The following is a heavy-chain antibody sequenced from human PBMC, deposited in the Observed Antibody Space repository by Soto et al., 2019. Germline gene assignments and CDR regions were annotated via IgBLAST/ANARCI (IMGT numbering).Heavy chain of an antibody. CDR3: ARDKRDSSGYSKIYGMDV. Sequence: ASVKVSCKASGYTFTSYGISWVRQAPGQGLEWMGWISAYNGNTNYAQKLQGRVTMTTDTSTSTAYMELRSLRSDDTAVHYCARDKRDSSGYSKIYGMDVWGQGTTVTVSS. D-gene: IGHD3-22*01. J-gene: IGHJ6*02. CDR2: ISAYNGNT. V-gene: IGHV1-18*01. CDR1: GYTFTSYG.